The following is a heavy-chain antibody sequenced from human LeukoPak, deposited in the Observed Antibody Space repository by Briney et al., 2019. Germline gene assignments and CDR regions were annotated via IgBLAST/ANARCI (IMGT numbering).Heavy chain of an antibody. CDR1: GGSISSYY. Sequence: SETLSLTCTVSGGSISSYYWSWIRQPPGKGLEWIGYIYYSGSTNYNPSLKSRVTISVDTSKNQFSLKLSSVTAADTAVYYCARGQLYSSGWYLHWGQGTLVTVSS. CDR2: IYYSGST. D-gene: IGHD6-19*01. CDR3: ARGQLYSSGWYLH. V-gene: IGHV4-59*01. J-gene: IGHJ4*02.